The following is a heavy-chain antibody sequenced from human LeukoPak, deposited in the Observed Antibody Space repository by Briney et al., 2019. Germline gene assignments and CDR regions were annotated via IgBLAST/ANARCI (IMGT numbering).Heavy chain of an antibody. CDR3: ARASDPWLQLT. Sequence: GGSLRLSCTASGFTFSRYWMHWVRQAPGKGLVWVSRIDSDGTSTSYAPSVKGRFTISRDNAKNTLYLQMNSLRAEDTAVYYCARASDPWLQLTWGQGTLVTVSS. CDR1: GFTFSRYW. V-gene: IGHV3-74*01. D-gene: IGHD5-24*01. J-gene: IGHJ5*02. CDR2: IDSDGTST.